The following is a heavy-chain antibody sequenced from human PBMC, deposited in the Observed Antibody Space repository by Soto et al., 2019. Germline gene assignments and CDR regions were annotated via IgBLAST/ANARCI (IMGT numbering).Heavy chain of an antibody. CDR1: GFTFSVSD. V-gene: IGHV3-23*01. CDR2: ISIRGDVA. D-gene: IGHD6-13*01. Sequence: GGSLRLSCAPSGFTFSVSDMTWVRQAPGKGLEWVSSISIRGDVAYYADSVKGRFTISRDNSKNTLYLQMNSLRAEDTAVYYCAKEQLETLDYWGQGTLVTVSS. CDR3: AKEQLETLDY. J-gene: IGHJ4*02.